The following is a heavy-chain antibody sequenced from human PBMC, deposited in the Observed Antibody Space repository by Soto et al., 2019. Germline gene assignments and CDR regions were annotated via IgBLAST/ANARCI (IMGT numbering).Heavy chain of an antibody. V-gene: IGHV4-59*01. CDR2: IYYSGST. CDR3: ARGRGDDYGDYSGWFDP. CDR1: GGSISGYY. Sequence: PSETLSLTCSVSGGSISGYYWSWIRQPPGKGLEWIGYIYYSGSTNYNPSLKSRVTISVDTSKNQFSLKLSSVTAADTAVYYCARGRGDDYGDYSGWFDPWGQGTLVTVS. J-gene: IGHJ5*02. D-gene: IGHD4-17*01.